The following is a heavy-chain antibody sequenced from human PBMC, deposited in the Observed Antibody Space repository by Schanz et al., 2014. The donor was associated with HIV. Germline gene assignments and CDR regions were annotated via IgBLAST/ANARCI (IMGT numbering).Heavy chain of an antibody. CDR3: ARERMATGGLDV. CDR2: INTRGGGT. Sequence: QLVPSGAEVKKPGASVRVSCKASGYSFTSYFIHWVRQAPGQGLEGLGVINTRGGGTSDALQGRVAFTRDTSTTTVYMDLRNLRFADSGVYYCARERMATGGLDVWGQGTTVTVSS. D-gene: IGHD2-15*01. CDR1: GYSFTSYF. J-gene: IGHJ6*02. V-gene: IGHV1-46*01.